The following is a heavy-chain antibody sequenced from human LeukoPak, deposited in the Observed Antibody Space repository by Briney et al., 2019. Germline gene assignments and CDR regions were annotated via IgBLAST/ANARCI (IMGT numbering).Heavy chain of an antibody. CDR2: IKQDDSEK. V-gene: IGHV3-7*01. Sequence: QTGGSLRLSCTASGFTLSTYWMSWFRQAPKKGLEWVANIKQDDSEKYYVGSVKGRFTISRDNAKNSVYLQMNSLRVEDTAVYYCGRGGAVASCWGQGTLVTVSS. CDR3: GRGGAVASC. D-gene: IGHD6-19*01. CDR1: GFTLSTYW. J-gene: IGHJ4*02.